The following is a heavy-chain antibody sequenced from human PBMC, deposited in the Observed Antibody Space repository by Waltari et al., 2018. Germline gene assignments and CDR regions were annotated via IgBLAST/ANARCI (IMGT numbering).Heavy chain of an antibody. CDR2: INPRNGDT. Sequence: LVQSGAEVTKPGASEKVSCKASGYTFNGYGILWVRQAPVQGLEWMGRINPRNGDTHYAQKFQGRVAMTTDTSTNTAFMELHSLRSDDTAVYYCLRDSSGSHFDYWGQGTLVTVSS. J-gene: IGHJ4*02. CDR1: GYTFNGYG. CDR3: LRDSSGSHFDY. V-gene: IGHV1-2*06. D-gene: IGHD3-22*01.